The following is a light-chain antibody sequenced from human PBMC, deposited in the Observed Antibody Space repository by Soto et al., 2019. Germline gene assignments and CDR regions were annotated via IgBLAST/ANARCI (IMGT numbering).Light chain of an antibody. Sequence: DVVMTLSPLSLPVTPGKPASIACRSIQSLLHSNGYNYLDWYLQQPGQSPQLLIYLGSNRSSGVPDRFSGSGSGTDFTLKISRVQAEDVGVYYCMQALQKITFGQGTRLEIK. CDR2: LGS. CDR3: MQALQKIT. V-gene: IGKV2-28*01. J-gene: IGKJ5*01. CDR1: QSLLHSNGYNY.